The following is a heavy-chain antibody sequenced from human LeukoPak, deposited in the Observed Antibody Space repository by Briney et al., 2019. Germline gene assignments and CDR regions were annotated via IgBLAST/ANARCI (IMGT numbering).Heavy chain of an antibody. CDR3: AKLESSATYF. J-gene: IGHJ4*02. CDR2: INPSGSNT. CDR1: GFTFSSYA. Sequence: GGSLRLSCAASGFTFSSYAMTWVRQAPGKGLEWVSGINPSGSNTYYADSVKGRLTISRDNSKNTLYLQMNSLRVEDTAVYYCAKLESSATYFWGQGTLVTVSS. D-gene: IGHD6-19*01. V-gene: IGHV3-23*01.